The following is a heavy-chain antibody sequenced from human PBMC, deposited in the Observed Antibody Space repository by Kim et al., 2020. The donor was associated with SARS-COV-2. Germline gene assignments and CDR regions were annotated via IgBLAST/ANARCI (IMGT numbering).Heavy chain of an antibody. CDR2: IKSKTDGGTT. CDR1: GFTFSNAW. D-gene: IGHD4-17*01. CDR3: TTASPSTVTTWGDAFDI. Sequence: GGSLRLSCAASGFTFSNAWMSWVRQAPGKGLEWVGRIKSKTDGGTTDYAAPVKGRFTISRDDSKNTLYLQMNSLKTEDTAVYYCTTASPSTVTTWGDAFDIWGKGTMVTVSS. J-gene: IGHJ3*02. V-gene: IGHV3-15*01.